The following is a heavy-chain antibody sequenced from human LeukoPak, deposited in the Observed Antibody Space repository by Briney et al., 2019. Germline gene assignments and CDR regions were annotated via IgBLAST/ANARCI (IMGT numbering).Heavy chain of an antibody. V-gene: IGHV5-51*01. D-gene: IGHD3-10*01. CDR3: ARLPTSMVRGIIITDYYFDY. J-gene: IGHJ4*02. CDR1: GYSFTSYW. Sequence: GESLKISCKGSGYSFTSYWIGWVRQMPGKGLEWMGIIYPNDSDTRYSPSFQGQVTISADKSISTAYLQWSSLKASDTAMYYCARLPTSMVRGIIITDYYFDYWGQGTLVTVSS. CDR2: IYPNDSDT.